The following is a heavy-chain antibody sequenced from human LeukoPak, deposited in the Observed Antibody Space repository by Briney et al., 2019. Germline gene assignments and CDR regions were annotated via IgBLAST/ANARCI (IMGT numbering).Heavy chain of an antibody. CDR3: AREPTGSGAFDI. CDR2: ISYDGSNK. D-gene: IGHD1-26*01. V-gene: IGHV3-30*04. J-gene: IGHJ3*02. CDR1: GFTFSSYA. Sequence: PGGSLRLSCAASGFTFSSYAMHWVRQAPGKGLEWVAVISYDGSNKYYADSVKGRFTISRDNSKNTLYLQMNSLRAEDTAVYYCAREPTGSGAFDIWGQGTMVTVSS.